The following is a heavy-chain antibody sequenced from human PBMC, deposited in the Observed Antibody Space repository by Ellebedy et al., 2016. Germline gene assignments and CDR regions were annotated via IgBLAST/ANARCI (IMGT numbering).Heavy chain of an antibody. Sequence: SETLSLTXTVFGGSISSYYWSWIRQPAGKGLEWIGEINHSGSTNYNPSLKSRVTISVDTSKNQFSLKLSSVTAADTAVYYCARGLVATYWGQGTLVTVSS. CDR1: GGSISSYY. CDR2: INHSGST. J-gene: IGHJ4*02. CDR3: ARGLVATY. D-gene: IGHD5-12*01. V-gene: IGHV4-34*01.